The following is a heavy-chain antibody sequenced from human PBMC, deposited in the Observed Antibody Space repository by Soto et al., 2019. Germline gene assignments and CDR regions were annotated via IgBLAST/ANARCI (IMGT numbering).Heavy chain of an antibody. CDR3: AREVAVAGPPGYYYYGMDV. Sequence: GGSLRLSCAASGFTFSSYGMHWVRQAPGKGLEWVAVIWYDGSNKYYADSVKGRFTISRDNSKNTLYLQMNSLRAEDTAVYYCAREVAVAGPPGYYYYGMDVWGQGTTVTVSS. CDR1: GFTFSSYG. CDR2: IWYDGSNK. D-gene: IGHD6-19*01. J-gene: IGHJ6*02. V-gene: IGHV3-33*01.